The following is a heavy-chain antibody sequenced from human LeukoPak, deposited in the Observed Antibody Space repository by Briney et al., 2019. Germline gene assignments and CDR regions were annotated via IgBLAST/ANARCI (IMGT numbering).Heavy chain of an antibody. Sequence: GGSLRLSCAASGFTFSSYAMSWVRQAPGKGLEWVSAISGSGGSTYYADSVKGRFTISRDNSKNTLYLQMNSLRAEDTAVYYCVVADSSGWYGRRCIQHWGQGTLVTVSS. J-gene: IGHJ1*01. D-gene: IGHD6-19*01. V-gene: IGHV3-23*01. CDR3: VVADSSGWYGRRCIQH. CDR2: ISGSGGST. CDR1: GFTFSSYA.